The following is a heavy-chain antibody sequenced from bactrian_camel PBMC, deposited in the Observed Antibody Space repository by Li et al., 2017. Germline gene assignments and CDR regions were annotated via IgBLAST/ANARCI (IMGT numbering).Heavy chain of an antibody. D-gene: IGHD1*01. V-gene: IGHV3S1*01. J-gene: IGHJ4*01. CDR1: GITGTNNC. CDR2: MNTGGVMT. Sequence: HVQLVESGGGSVQAGGSLRLSCGASGITGTNNCIAWFRQAPGKEREGVACMNTGGVMTYYADSVQGRFTISRDNAKNTLYLQMDSLKSEDTALYYCATTWFLGYWGQGTQVTVS. CDR3: ATTWFLGY.